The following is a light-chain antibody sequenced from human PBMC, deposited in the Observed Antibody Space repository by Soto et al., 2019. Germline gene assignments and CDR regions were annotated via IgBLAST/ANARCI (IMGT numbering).Light chain of an antibody. CDR1: QRVASSY. J-gene: IGKJ2*01. CDR2: VAS. CDR3: QHYGSSPPYT. V-gene: IGKV3-20*01. Sequence: EIVLTQSPGTLSLSPGEIATLSCRASQRVASSYIAWYRQKPGQAPWLLIYVASNRATGIPDRFSGSGSGTDFTLTIISLEAEDSAVYYCQHYGSSPPYTFGQGTKLMIK.